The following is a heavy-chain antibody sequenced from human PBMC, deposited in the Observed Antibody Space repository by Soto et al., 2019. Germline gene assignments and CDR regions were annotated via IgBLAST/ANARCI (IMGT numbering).Heavy chain of an antibody. Sequence: GGSLRLSCAASGFTFSSYAMSWVRQAPGKGLEWVSAISGSGGSTYYADSVKGRFTISRDNSKNTLYLQINSLRAEDTAVYYCAKNYDILTGYYPQYYFDYWGQGTLVTVSS. V-gene: IGHV3-23*01. CDR1: GFTFSSYA. J-gene: IGHJ4*02. D-gene: IGHD3-9*01. CDR2: ISGSGGST. CDR3: AKNYDILTGYYPQYYFDY.